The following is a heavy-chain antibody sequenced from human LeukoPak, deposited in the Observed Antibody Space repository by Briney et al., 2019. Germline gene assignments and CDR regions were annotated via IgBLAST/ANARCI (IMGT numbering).Heavy chain of an antibody. Sequence: GGSLRLSCTASGFNFRSAWMSWARQAPGKGLEWVAFIRYDGSNKYYADSVKGRFTISRDNSKNTLYLQMNSLRAEDTAVYYCAKDLHGETGYWGQGTLVTVSS. D-gene: IGHD4-17*01. CDR3: AKDLHGETGY. J-gene: IGHJ4*02. CDR1: GFNFRSAW. CDR2: IRYDGSNK. V-gene: IGHV3-30*02.